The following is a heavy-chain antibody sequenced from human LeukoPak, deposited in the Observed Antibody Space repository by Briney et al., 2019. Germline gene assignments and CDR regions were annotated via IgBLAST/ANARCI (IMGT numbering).Heavy chain of an antibody. Sequence: GGSLRLSCAASGFTFSSYSMNWVRQAPGKGLECVSSISSSSSYIYYADSVKGRFTISRDNAKNSLYLQMNSLRAEDTAVYYCARDRLTGYGLDYWGQGTLVTVSS. V-gene: IGHV3-21*01. CDR2: ISSSSSYI. CDR1: GFTFSSYS. D-gene: IGHD3-9*01. J-gene: IGHJ4*02. CDR3: ARDRLTGYGLDY.